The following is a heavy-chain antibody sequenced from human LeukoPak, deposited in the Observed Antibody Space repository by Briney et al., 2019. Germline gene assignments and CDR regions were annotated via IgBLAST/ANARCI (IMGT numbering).Heavy chain of an antibody. V-gene: IGHV4-39*01. D-gene: IGHD6-19*01. CDR1: GGSISSSSYY. CDR2: IYYSGST. Sequence: SETLSLTCTVSGGSISSSSYYWGWLRQPPGKGLEWIGSIYYSGSTYYNPSLKSRVTISVDTSKNQFSLKLSSVTAADTAVYYCARHGKSSGAGPFDYWGQGTLVTVSS. J-gene: IGHJ4*02. CDR3: ARHGKSSGAGPFDY.